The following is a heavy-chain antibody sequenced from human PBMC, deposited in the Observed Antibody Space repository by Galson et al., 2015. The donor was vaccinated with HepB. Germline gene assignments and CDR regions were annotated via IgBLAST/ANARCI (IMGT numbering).Heavy chain of an antibody. V-gene: IGHV7-4-1*02. J-gene: IGHJ4*02. CDR2: INTNTGNP. D-gene: IGHD5-12*01. CDR3: ARGGKWLRFHPYYFDY. CDR1: GYTFTSYA. Sequence: SVKVSCKVSGYTFTSYAMNWVRQAPGQGLEWMGWINTNTGNPTYAQGFTGRFVFSLDTSVSTAYLQISSLKAEDTAVYYCARGGKWLRFHPYYFDYWGQGTLVTVSS.